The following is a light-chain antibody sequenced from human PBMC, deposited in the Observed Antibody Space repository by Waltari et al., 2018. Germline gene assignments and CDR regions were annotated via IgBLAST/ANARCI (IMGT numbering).Light chain of an antibody. V-gene: IGKV3-11*01. Sequence: EIVLTQFPATLSLSPGESATLSCRASQSVSSYLVWYQQKPGQTPRLVIYDASTRAPGIPARFSGSGSGTDFTLTISSLDPEDFAVYYCHQRSNWPITFGQGTRLEIK. CDR1: QSVSSY. CDR3: HQRSNWPIT. J-gene: IGKJ5*01. CDR2: DAS.